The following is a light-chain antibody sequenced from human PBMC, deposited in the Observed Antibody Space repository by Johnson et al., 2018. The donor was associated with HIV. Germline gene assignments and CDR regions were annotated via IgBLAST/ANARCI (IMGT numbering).Light chain of an antibody. J-gene: IGLJ1*01. CDR3: GTWDSSLSYV. V-gene: IGLV1-51*01. CDR1: SSNIVNNS. CDR2: DNN. Sequence: QSVLTQPPSVSAAPGQKVTISCSGSSSNIVNNSVSLYKQLPGTAPKLLIYDNNKRPSGIPDRFSGSKSGTSATLGITGLQTGDEADYYCGTWDSSLSYVFGTGTKVTVL.